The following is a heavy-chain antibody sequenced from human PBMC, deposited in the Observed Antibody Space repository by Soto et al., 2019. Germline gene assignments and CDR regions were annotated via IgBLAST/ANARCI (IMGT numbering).Heavy chain of an antibody. D-gene: IGHD3-3*01. CDR3: ARGRITIFGVVIRLDY. V-gene: IGHV4-34*01. CDR2: INHSGST. CDR1: GGSFSGYY. Sequence: QVQLQQWGAGLLEPSETLSLTCAVYGGSFSGYYWSWIRQPPGKGLEWIGEINHSGSTNYNPSLKSRVTISVDTSKNQFSLKLSSVTAADTAVYYCARGRITIFGVVIRLDYWGQGTLVTVSS. J-gene: IGHJ4*02.